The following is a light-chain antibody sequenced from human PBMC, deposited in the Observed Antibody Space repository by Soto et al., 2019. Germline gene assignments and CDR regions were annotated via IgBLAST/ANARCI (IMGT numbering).Light chain of an antibody. CDR3: AAWDDSLSGWV. J-gene: IGLJ3*02. Sequence: QSVLTQPPSASGTPGQRATISCSGSSSNIGSNYVYWYQQLPGTAPKLLIYSNNQRPSGVPDRFSGSKSGTSASLAISGLRSEDEADYYWAAWDDSLSGWVFGGGTKLTVL. V-gene: IGLV1-47*02. CDR2: SNN. CDR1: SSNIGSNY.